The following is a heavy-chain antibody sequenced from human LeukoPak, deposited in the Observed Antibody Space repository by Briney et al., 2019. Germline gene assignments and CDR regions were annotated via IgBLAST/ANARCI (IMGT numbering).Heavy chain of an antibody. CDR3: ARDPYGSGNSNYYYYGMDV. CDR1: GGSISSGGYY. Sequence: SETLSLTCTVSGGSISSGGYYWSWIRQHPGKGLEWIGYIYYSGSTYYNPSLKSRVTISVDTSKNQFSLKLSSVTAADTAVYYCARDPYGSGNSNYYYYGMDVWGQGTTVTVSS. V-gene: IGHV4-31*03. D-gene: IGHD3-10*01. J-gene: IGHJ6*02. CDR2: IYYSGST.